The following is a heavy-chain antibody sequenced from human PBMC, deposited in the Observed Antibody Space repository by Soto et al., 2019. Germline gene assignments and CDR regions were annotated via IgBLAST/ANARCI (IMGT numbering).Heavy chain of an antibody. D-gene: IGHD1-1*01. V-gene: IGHV2-5*02. CDR2: IYWDDDK. J-gene: IGHJ4*02. CDR1: GFSLSTYGVG. CDR3: AHRGPLNIDWNEGYFNY. Sequence: QITLKESGPTLVQPTQTLTLTCSFSGFSLSTYGVGVGWIRQPPGKALEWLVFIYWDDDKRYSPSLKSRLTIPTDTANHQVVLTMTHMDPVDTATYFCAHRGPLNIDWNEGYFNYWGQGTLVTVSS.